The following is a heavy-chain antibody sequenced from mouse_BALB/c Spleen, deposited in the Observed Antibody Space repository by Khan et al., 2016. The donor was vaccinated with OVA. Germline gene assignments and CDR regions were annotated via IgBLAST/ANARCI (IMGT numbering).Heavy chain of an antibody. J-gene: IGHJ3*01. CDR1: GFSFRDYY. V-gene: IGHV5-4*02. D-gene: IGHD1-1*02. Sequence: EVQLVESGGGLVKPGGSLKLSCAASGFSFRDYYMYWIRQTPEERLEWVETISDGGGSTYYPDSVKGRFTISRDNAENNLYLQMSSLKSEDTAKYYCARAGYGGFAYWGQGTLVTVSA. CDR3: ARAGYGGFAY. CDR2: ISDGGGST.